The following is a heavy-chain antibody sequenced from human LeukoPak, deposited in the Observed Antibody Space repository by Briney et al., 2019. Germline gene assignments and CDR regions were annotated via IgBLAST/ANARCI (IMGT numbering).Heavy chain of an antibody. Sequence: GGSLRLSCAASGFTFSSYAMSWVRQAPGKGLEWVSAISGSGGSTYYADSVKGRFTISRDNSKNTLYLQMNSLRAEDTAVHYCAKDGGSYYLNDAFDIWGQGTMVTVSS. CDR1: GFTFSSYA. V-gene: IGHV3-23*01. CDR3: AKDGGSYYLNDAFDI. D-gene: IGHD1-26*01. J-gene: IGHJ3*02. CDR2: ISGSGGST.